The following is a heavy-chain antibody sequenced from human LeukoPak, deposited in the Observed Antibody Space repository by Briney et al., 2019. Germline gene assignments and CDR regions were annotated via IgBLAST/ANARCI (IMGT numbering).Heavy chain of an antibody. Sequence: SETLSLTCAVSGGSISSSNWWSWVRQPPGKGREGIGEIYHSGSTNYNPSLKSRVTISVDKSKNQFSLKLSSVTAADTAVYYCARGLGYYYDSSGYYGTKLFDYWGQGTLVTVSS. CDR1: GGSISSSNW. J-gene: IGHJ4*02. D-gene: IGHD3-22*01. CDR2: IYHSGST. V-gene: IGHV4-4*02. CDR3: ARGLGYYYDSSGYYGTKLFDY.